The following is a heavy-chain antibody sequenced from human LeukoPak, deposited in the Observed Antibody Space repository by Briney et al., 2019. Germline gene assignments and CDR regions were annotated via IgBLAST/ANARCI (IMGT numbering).Heavy chain of an antibody. CDR3: AKLPAGYPNWFEP. V-gene: IGHV4-39*01. D-gene: IGHD3-9*01. CDR2: VYSSGTT. Sequence: SETLSLTCTVSGVSVTTTPYYWAWIRQSPGKGLEWIGNVYSSGTTYYNPSFKSRVTISVDTSQNQFSLNLNSVTAADTALYFCAKLPAGYPNWFEPWGQGTRVTVSS. J-gene: IGHJ5*02. CDR1: GVSVTTTPYY.